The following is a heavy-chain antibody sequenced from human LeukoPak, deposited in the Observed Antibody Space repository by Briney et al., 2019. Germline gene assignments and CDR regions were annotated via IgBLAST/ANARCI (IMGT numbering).Heavy chain of an antibody. J-gene: IGHJ4*02. CDR3: ARGGIQVSGIDEFDY. CDR1: GFTFIDYD. D-gene: IGHD6-19*01. Sequence: GGSLRLSCAASGFTFIDYDMHWVRQVIGKGLEWVSAIGIRGDTHYSGSVKGRFTISRGNAESSLYLQMNSLRAEDTAVYYCARGGIQVSGIDEFDYWGQGALVTVSS. CDR2: IGIRGDT. V-gene: IGHV3-13*01.